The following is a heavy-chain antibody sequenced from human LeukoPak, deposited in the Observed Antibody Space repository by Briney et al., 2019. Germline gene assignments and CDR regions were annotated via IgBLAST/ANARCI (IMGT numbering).Heavy chain of an antibody. Sequence: PSETLSLTCALFGYSISSGYYWGWIRQPPGKGLEWIGSIYHSGSTYYNPSLKSRVTISVDTSKNQFSLKLSSVTAADTAVYYCAIHPGVLTGYRYSFDYWGQGTLVTVSS. CDR1: GYSISSGYY. CDR2: IYHSGST. V-gene: IGHV4-38-2*01. D-gene: IGHD3-9*01. J-gene: IGHJ4*02. CDR3: AIHPGVLTGYRYSFDY.